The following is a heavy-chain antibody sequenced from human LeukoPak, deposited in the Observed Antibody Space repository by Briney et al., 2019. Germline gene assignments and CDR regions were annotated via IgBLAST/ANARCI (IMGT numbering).Heavy chain of an antibody. Sequence: GGSLRLSCTASGFTFTNYWTSWVRQAPGKGLEWVANIRQDGSEKYYVDSVEGRFTISRDNAQNSLSLQMNSLRGEGTAVYYCVRALGSSSADYWGQGTLVTVSS. J-gene: IGHJ4*02. CDR1: GFTFTNYW. CDR3: VRALGSSSADY. CDR2: IRQDGSEK. V-gene: IGHV3-7*01. D-gene: IGHD6-6*01.